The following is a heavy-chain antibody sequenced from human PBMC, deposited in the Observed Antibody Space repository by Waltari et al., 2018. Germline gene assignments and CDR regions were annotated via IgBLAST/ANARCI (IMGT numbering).Heavy chain of an antibody. CDR3: AVVTTGKAFDL. CDR2: IYSEGDT. CDR1: GFTISNNY. Sequence: EVQLVESGGGVVQPGGSLRLSCVASGFTISNNYMTWVRQAPGQGLEWVSVIYSEGDTYYADSVKGRFSISRDISKNTVYLQLSSLRADDTAVYYCAVVTTGKAFDLWGQGTMVTVSS. D-gene: IGHD2-21*02. V-gene: IGHV3-66*01. J-gene: IGHJ3*01.